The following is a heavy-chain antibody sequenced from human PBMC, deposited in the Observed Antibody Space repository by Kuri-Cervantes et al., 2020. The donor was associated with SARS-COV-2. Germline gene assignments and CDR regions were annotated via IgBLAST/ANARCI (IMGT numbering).Heavy chain of an antibody. V-gene: IGHV3-30*01. CDR1: GFTFSSYA. CDR2: ISYDGSNK. D-gene: IGHD6-19*01. J-gene: IGHJ2*01. Sequence: GGSLRLSCAASGFTFSSYAMHWVRQAPGKGLEWVAVISYDGSNKYYADSVKGRFTISRDNSKNTLYLQMNSLRAEDTAVYYCAKDGRYSSGWYGFGFDLWGRGTLVTVSS. CDR3: AKDGRYSSGWYGFGFDL.